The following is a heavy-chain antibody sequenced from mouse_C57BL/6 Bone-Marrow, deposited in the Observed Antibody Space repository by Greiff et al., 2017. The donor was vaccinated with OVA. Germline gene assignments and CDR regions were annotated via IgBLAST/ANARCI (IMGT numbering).Heavy chain of an antibody. CDR2: ISAGGSYT. CDR3: ARDTVVAKAMDY. V-gene: IGHV5-4*01. J-gene: IGHJ4*01. Sequence: EVKLVESGGGLVKPGGSLKLSCAASGFTFSSYAMPWVRQTPEKRLEWVATISAGGSYTYYPDNVKGRFTISRDKYSNNPYLQMSRLKSEDTAMYYCARDTVVAKAMDYWGQGTSVTVSS. CDR1: GFTFSSYA. D-gene: IGHD1-1*01.